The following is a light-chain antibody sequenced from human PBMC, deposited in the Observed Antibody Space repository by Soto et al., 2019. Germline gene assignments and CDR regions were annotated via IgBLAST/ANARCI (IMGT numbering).Light chain of an antibody. CDR1: QTISSW. J-gene: IGKJ1*01. CDR3: QHYNSYGT. CDR2: KAS. Sequence: IQMTQSPSSLSASLGDRVTMTCRASQTISSWLAWYQQKPGKAPKXLIYKASTLKSGVPSRFSGSGSGTEFTLTISSLQPDDFTTYYCQHYNSYGTFGQGTKVDIK. V-gene: IGKV1-5*03.